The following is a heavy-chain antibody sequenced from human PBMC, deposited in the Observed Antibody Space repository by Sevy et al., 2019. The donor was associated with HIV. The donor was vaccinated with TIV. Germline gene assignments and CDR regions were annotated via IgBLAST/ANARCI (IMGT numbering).Heavy chain of an antibody. CDR3: ARLHPHIAAARAMDV. CDR1: GFTVTNNY. J-gene: IGHJ6*02. Sequence: GGSLRLSCAASGFTVTNNYISWVRQAPGKGLDWVALFYSDDSRYFADSVRGRFTISRDSLKNTLYLQMNSLRAEDTAVYYCARLHPHIAAARAMDVWGQGTTVTVSS. V-gene: IGHV3-53*01. CDR2: FYSDDSR. D-gene: IGHD6-13*01.